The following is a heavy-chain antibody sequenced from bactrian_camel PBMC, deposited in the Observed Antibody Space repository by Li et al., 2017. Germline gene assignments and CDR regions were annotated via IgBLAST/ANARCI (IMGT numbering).Heavy chain of an antibody. Sequence: GSAQAGGSLRLSCAASGSSSSTNCLAWFRQAPGKEREGVAAFDTDGTIIYADAVKGRFTISKDNTNTLYLEMSTLEPSDTAMYYCAADGRVTRLCTAVGDDLWAYWGQGTQVTVS. CDR3: AADGRVTRLCTAVGDDLWAY. J-gene: IGHJ4*01. CDR2: FDTDGTI. D-gene: IGHD1*01. V-gene: IGHV3S53*01. CDR1: GSSSSTNC.